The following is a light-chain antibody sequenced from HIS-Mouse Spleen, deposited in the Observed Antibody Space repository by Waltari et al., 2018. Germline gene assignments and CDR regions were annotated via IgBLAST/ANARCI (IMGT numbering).Light chain of an antibody. Sequence: QSALTQAASVSGSPGQSITISCTGTSSDVGSYNLVSRYQQHPGKAPQLMIYEGSKRPSGVSNRFSGSKSGNTASLTISGLQAEDEADYYCCSYAGSSTWVFGGGTKLTVL. CDR3: CSYAGSSTWV. CDR1: SSDVGSYNL. J-gene: IGLJ3*02. CDR2: EGS. V-gene: IGLV2-23*01.